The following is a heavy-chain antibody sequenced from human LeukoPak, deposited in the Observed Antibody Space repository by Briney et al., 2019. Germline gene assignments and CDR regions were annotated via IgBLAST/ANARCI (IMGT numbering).Heavy chain of an antibody. Sequence: PGGSLRLSCATSGFTFSNAWMSWVRQAPGKGLEWVGRIKSKTDGGTTDYAAPVKGRFTISRDDSKNTLYLQMNSLKTEDTAVYYCTTDLFDILTGPNYWGQGTLVTVSS. J-gene: IGHJ4*02. CDR2: IKSKTDGGTT. D-gene: IGHD3-9*01. CDR1: GFTFSNAW. CDR3: TTDLFDILTGPNY. V-gene: IGHV3-15*01.